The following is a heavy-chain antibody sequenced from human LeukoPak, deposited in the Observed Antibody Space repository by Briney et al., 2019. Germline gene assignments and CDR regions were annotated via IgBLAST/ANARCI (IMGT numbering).Heavy chain of an antibody. V-gene: IGHV4-34*01. CDR3: ARDRRGSSWRRDAFDI. D-gene: IGHD6-13*01. CDR1: GGSFSGYY. J-gene: IGHJ3*02. Sequence: SETLSLTCAVYGGSFSGYYWSWIRQPPGKGLEWIGEINPSGSTNYNPSLKSRVTISVDTSKNQFSLKLSSVTAADTAVYYCARDRRGSSWRRDAFDIWGQGTMVTVSS. CDR2: INPSGST.